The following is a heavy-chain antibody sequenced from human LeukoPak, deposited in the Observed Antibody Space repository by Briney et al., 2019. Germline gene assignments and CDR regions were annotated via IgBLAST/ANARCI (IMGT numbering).Heavy chain of an antibody. D-gene: IGHD2-15*01. J-gene: IGHJ4*02. V-gene: IGHV3-30*02. CDR2: IRDDGSNK. CDR1: GFTFSNYG. CDR3: ARILSRGWGELGY. Sequence: GGSLRLSCAASGFTFSNYGIHWVRQAPGKGLEWVAFIRDDGSNKYYAGSVKGRFTISRDNSKNTLYLQMNSLRAEDTAVYYCARILSRGWGELGYWGQGSLVTVSS.